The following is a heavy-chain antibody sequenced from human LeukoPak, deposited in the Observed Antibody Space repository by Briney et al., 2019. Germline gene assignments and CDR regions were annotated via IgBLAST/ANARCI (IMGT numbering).Heavy chain of an antibody. CDR3: VRDGEGVAISVNFWFDP. D-gene: IGHD3-10*01. CDR2: MNPINGNT. CDR1: GGTFSSYA. V-gene: IGHV1-8*02. Sequence: ASVKVSCKASGGTFSSYAISWVRQAPGQGLEWMGWMNPINGNTGYARKFQGRVTMTRDTSISTAYMELRSLTSEDTAIYYCVRDGEGVAISVNFWFDPWGQGTLVTVSS. J-gene: IGHJ5*02.